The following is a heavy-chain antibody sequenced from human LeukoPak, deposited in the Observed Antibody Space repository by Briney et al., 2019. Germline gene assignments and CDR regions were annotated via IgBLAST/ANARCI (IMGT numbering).Heavy chain of an antibody. CDR3: TKGGFATSWYWIY. CDR2: ISYDGSNK. CDR1: GFTFSSYA. D-gene: IGHD2-2*01. J-gene: IGHJ4*02. V-gene: IGHV3-30-3*01. Sequence: GGSLRLSCAASGFTFSSYAMHWVRQAPGKGLEWVAVISYDGSNKYYADSVKGRFTISRDNSKNTLYLQMNNLRVEDTAVYHCTKGGFATSWYWIYWGQGTLVTVSS.